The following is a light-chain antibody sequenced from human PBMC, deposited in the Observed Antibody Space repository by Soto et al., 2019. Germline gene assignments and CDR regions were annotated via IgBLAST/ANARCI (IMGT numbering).Light chain of an antibody. CDR3: HQRSNWPPDT. CDR1: QSVSSN. J-gene: IGKJ5*01. CDR2: GAS. Sequence: EIVMTQSPATLSVSPGERATLSCRASQSVSSNLAWYQQKPGQAPRLLIYGASTRATGIPARFSGSGSGTDSTLTISSLEPEDFAVYYCHQRSNWPPDTFGQGTRLEIK. V-gene: IGKV3-15*01.